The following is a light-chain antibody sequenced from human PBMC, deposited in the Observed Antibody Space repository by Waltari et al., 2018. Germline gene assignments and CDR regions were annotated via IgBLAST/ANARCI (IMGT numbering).Light chain of an antibody. V-gene: IGLV2-14*03. CDR1: NSDIGTYDY. J-gene: IGLJ3*02. CDR3: SSYTSSSTWV. Sequence: HSALTHSASVSGSPGQSITISCTGTNSDIGTYDYVPWFQQLPGKAPKLIIYDVRNRPLGISNRFSGSKSGITASLSISGLLAEDEAYYYCSSYTSSSTWVFGGGTKLTVL. CDR2: DVR.